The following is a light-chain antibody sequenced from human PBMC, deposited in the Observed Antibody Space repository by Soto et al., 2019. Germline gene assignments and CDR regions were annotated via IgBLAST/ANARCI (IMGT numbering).Light chain of an antibody. V-gene: IGKV3-20*01. CDR2: GAS. Sequence: ENVLTQSPGTRSLSPGERVTLSCRASQSVSSRHLAWYQQKPGQAPRLVISGASSRATGIPDRFTGSGSGTDGTLTISRLENEDGAVYYCQQYGSSTRTFGQGTKVDIK. J-gene: IGKJ1*01. CDR3: QQYGSSTRT. CDR1: QSVSSRH.